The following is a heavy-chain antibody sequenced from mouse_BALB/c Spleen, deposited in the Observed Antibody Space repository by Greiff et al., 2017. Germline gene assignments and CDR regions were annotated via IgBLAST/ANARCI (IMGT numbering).Heavy chain of an antibody. CDR3: ARAYYDYDEYFEV. V-gene: IGHV5-17*02. D-gene: IGHD2-4*01. Sequence: EVQRVESGGGLVQPGGSRKLSCAASGFTFSSFGMHWVRQAPEKGLEWVAYISSGSSTIYYADTVKGRFTISRDNPKNTLFLQMTSLRSEDTAMYYCARAYYDYDEYFEVWGAGRTVTVSS. J-gene: IGHJ1*01. CDR1: GFTFSSFG. CDR2: ISSGSSTI.